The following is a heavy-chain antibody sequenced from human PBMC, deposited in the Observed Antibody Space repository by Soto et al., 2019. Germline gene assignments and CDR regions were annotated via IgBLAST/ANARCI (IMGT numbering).Heavy chain of an antibody. V-gene: IGHV3-23*01. Sequence: VQLLESGGGLVQPGGSLRLSCSASGFTFSSYAMSWVRQAPGKGLEWVSAISGSGGSTYYADSVKGRFTISRDNSKYTLYLQMNSLRAEDTAVYYCAKAIRDTIFGVDFDYWGQGTLVTVSS. CDR2: ISGSGGST. J-gene: IGHJ4*02. CDR3: AKAIRDTIFGVDFDY. CDR1: GFTFSSYA. D-gene: IGHD3-3*01.